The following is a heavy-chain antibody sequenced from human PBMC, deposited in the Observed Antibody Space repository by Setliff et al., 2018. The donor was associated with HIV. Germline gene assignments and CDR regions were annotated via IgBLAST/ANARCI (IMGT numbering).Heavy chain of an antibody. D-gene: IGHD3-22*01. CDR3: AKASRSSGSYYDC. Sequence: SLRLSCASSGFTFSSYAMTWVRQAPGKGLECVEVISGSGGDTYCADSVKGRFVISREKSKSTLYLQMNSLRAEYTAVYYCAKASRSSGSYYDCWGQGTLVTVSS. J-gene: IGHJ4*02. CDR1: GFTFSSYA. CDR2: ISGSGGDT. V-gene: IGHV3-23*01.